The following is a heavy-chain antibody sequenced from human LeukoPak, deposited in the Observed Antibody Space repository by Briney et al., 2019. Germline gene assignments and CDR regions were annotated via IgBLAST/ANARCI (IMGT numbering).Heavy chain of an antibody. D-gene: IGHD2-2*01. V-gene: IGHV4-59*01. CDR3: ARYRYCSSTSCYPYYYYYMDV. CDR2: IYYSGST. J-gene: IGHJ6*03. Sequence: SSETLSLTCTVSGGSISSYYWSWSRQPPGRGLEWIGYIYYSGSTNYNPSLKSRVTISVDTSKNQFSLKLSSVTAADTAVYYCARYRYCSSTSCYPYYYYYMDVWGKGTTVTVSS. CDR1: GGSISSYY.